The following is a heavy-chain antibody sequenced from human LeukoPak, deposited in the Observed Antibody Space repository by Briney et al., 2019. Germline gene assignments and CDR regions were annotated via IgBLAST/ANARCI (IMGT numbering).Heavy chain of an antibody. J-gene: IGHJ4*02. CDR3: ARWNYDILTGYPHYFDY. D-gene: IGHD3-9*01. V-gene: IGHV4-34*01. CDR1: GGSFSGCY. Sequence: SETLSLTCAVYGGSFSGCYWSWIRQPPGKGLEWIGEINHSGSTNYNPSLKSRVTISVDTSKNQFSLKLSSVTAADTAVYYCARWNYDILTGYPHYFDYWGQGTLVTVSS. CDR2: INHSGST.